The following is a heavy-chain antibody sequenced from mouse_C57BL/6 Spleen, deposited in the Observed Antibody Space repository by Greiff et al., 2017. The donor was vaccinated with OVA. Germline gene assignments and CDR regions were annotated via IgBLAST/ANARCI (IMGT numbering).Heavy chain of an antibody. CDR3: ARHYYYGSSWYFDV. D-gene: IGHD1-1*01. J-gene: IGHJ1*03. Sequence: EVMLVESGGDLVKPGGSLKLSCAASGFTFSSYGMSWVRQTPDKRLEWVATISSGGSYTYYPDSVKGRFTISRDNAKNTLYLQMSSLKSEDTAMYYCARHYYYGSSWYFDVWGTGTTVTVSS. CDR2: ISSGGSYT. V-gene: IGHV5-6*01. CDR1: GFTFSSYG.